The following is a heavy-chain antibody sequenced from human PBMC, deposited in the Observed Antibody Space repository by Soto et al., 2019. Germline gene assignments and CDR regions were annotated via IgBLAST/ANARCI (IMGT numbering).Heavy chain of an antibody. J-gene: IGHJ4*02. CDR1: GFTFSSYG. Sequence: PGGSLRLSCAASGFTFSSYGMHWVRQAPGKGLEWVAVISYDGSNKYYADSVKGRFTISRDNSKNTLYLQMNSLRAEDTAVYYCAKDRGGHIQLCSLDYWGQGTLVTVSS. CDR3: AKDRGGHIQLCSLDY. D-gene: IGHD2-15*01. V-gene: IGHV3-30*18. CDR2: ISYDGSNK.